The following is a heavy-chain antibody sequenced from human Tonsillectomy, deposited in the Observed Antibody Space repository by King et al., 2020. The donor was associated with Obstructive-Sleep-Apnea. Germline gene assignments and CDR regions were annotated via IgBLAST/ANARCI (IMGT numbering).Heavy chain of an antibody. D-gene: IGHD3-10*01. J-gene: IGHJ4*02. V-gene: IGHV4-30-4*01. Sequence: PLQESGPGLVKPSQTLSLTCTVSGGSISSGDYYWSWIRQPPGKGLEWIGYIYYSGSTYYNPSLKSRVTISVDTSKNQFSLKLSSVTAADTAVYYCARGPGVRGVIILFDYWGQGTLVTVSS. CDR3: ARGPGVRGVIILFDY. CDR1: GGSISSGDYY. CDR2: IYYSGST.